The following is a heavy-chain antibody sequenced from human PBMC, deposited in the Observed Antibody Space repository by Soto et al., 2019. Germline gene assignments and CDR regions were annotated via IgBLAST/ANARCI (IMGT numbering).Heavy chain of an antibody. CDR2: IIPIFGTA. Sequence: GASVKVSCKASGGTFSSYAISWVRQAPGQGLEWMGGIIPIFGTANYAQKFQGRVTITADESTSTAYMELSSLRSEDTAVYYCARDPYDILTGYYYYYGMDVWGQGTTVTVSS. CDR3: ARDPYDILTGYYYYYGMDV. D-gene: IGHD3-9*01. J-gene: IGHJ6*02. CDR1: GGTFSSYA. V-gene: IGHV1-69*13.